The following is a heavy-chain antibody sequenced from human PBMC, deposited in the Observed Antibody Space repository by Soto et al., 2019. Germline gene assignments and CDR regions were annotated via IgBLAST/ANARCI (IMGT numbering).Heavy chain of an antibody. Sequence: QVQLQESGPGLVKSSGTLSLTCDVSGDSMSSNNWWSWVRQPPGKGLEWIGEIFRSGGPNYNPSRRSRVTISIDTSKKQFSLKLSSVTAADTAVYYCARHGPGYSYSFDYWGPGTLVTISS. CDR3: ARHGPGYSYSFDY. CDR1: GDSMSSNNW. V-gene: IGHV4-4*02. J-gene: IGHJ4*02. CDR2: IFRSGGP. D-gene: IGHD5-18*01.